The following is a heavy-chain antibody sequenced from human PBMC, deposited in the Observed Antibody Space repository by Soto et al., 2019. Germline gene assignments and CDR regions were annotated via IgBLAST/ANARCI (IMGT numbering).Heavy chain of an antibody. V-gene: IGHV2-5*02. CDR2: IYWDDDK. D-gene: IGHD3-16*01. Sequence: SGPTLVNPTQTLTLTCTFSGFSLSTSGVGVGWIRQPPGKALEWLALIYWDDDKRYSPSLKGRLTITKDTSKNQVVLTMTNMDPVGTATYYCAGTSVRLYYFDYWGQGTLVTVSS. CDR3: AGTSVRLYYFDY. CDR1: GFSLSTSGVG. J-gene: IGHJ4*02.